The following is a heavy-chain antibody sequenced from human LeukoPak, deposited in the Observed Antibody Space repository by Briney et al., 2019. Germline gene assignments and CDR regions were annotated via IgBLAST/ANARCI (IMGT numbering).Heavy chain of an antibody. D-gene: IGHD5-18*01. J-gene: IGHJ4*02. CDR3: ARDLGYSYGYGIFDY. Sequence: ASVKVSCKASGYTFTSYYIHWVRQAPGQGLEWMGLINPSGGSTNYAQKFQGRVTMTTDTSTSTAYMELRSLRSDDTAVYYCARDLGYSYGYGIFDYWGQGTLVTVSS. CDR2: INPSGGST. CDR1: GYTFTSYY. V-gene: IGHV1-46*01.